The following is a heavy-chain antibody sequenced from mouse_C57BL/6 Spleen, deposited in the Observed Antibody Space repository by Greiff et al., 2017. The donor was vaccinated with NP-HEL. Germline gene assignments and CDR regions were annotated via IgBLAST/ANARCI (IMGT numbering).Heavy chain of an antibody. CDR2: INPYNGGT. CDR1: GYTFTDYY. CDR3: ARSGKGLEGFDY. Sequence: VQLQQSGPVLVKPGASVKMSCKASGYTFTDYYMNWVKQSHGKSLEWIGVINPYNGGTSYNQKFKGKATLTVDKSSSTAYMELNSLTSEDSAVYYCARSGKGLEGFDYWGQGTTLTVSS. D-gene: IGHD3-3*01. J-gene: IGHJ2*01. V-gene: IGHV1-19*01.